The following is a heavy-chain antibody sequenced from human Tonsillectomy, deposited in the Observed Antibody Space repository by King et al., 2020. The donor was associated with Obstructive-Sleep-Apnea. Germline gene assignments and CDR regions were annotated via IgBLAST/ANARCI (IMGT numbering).Heavy chain of an antibody. CDR3: ARHRGVEDYGGYGDYFDY. J-gene: IGHJ4*02. D-gene: IGHD5-12*01. CDR1: GDSIRNYY. Sequence: MQLQESGPGLVKPSETLSLTCTVSGDSIRNYYWSWIRQPPGKGLEWIGYMYYSGNTNYNHSLKSRVTISVHTSKIQFSLRLTSVTAADTAVYYCARHRGVEDYGGYGDYFDYWGQGTLVTVSS. V-gene: IGHV4-59*08. CDR2: MYYSGNT.